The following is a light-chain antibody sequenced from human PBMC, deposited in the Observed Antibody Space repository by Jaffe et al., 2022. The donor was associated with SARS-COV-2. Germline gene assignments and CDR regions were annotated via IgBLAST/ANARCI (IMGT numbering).Light chain of an antibody. Sequence: DIQMTQSPSTLSASVGDRVTITCRASQSISSWLAWYQQKPGKAPKLLIYKASSLESGVPSRFSGSGSGTEFTLTISSLQPDDFATYYCQQYNSYLPAFGQGTKVEIK. V-gene: IGKV1-5*03. CDR2: KAS. CDR1: QSISSW. CDR3: QQYNSYLPA. J-gene: IGKJ1*01.